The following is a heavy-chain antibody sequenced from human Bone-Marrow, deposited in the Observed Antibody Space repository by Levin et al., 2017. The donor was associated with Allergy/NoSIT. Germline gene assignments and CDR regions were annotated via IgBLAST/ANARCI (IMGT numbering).Heavy chain of an antibody. D-gene: IGHD3/OR15-3a*01. CDR3: AGGRGVINLGIFGH. J-gene: IGHJ4*02. V-gene: IGHV1-2*02. CDR1: GYTFSDFY. CDR2: INPSSDGT. Sequence: ASVKVSCKTSGYTFSDFYIYWVRQAPGHGLEWMGWINPSSDGTNYVQKFEGRVTMTTDTSISTVYMELSRLRSDDTAVYYCAGGRGVINLGIFGHWGQGTPLIVSS.